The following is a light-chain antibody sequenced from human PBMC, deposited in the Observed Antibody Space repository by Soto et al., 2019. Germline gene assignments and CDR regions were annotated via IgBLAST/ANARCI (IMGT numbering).Light chain of an antibody. Sequence: EIVLTQSPATLSLSPGERATLSCRASQSVGSSLAWYQHKPGQAPRLPIHDASNRATGIPARFSGSGSGTDFTLTISSLEPEDFAVYYCQQRFTWPPVTFGQGTRLEIK. J-gene: IGKJ5*01. V-gene: IGKV3-11*01. CDR3: QQRFTWPPVT. CDR1: QSVGSS. CDR2: DAS.